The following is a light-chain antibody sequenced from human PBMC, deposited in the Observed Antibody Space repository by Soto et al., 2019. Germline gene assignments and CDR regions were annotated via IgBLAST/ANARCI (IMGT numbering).Light chain of an antibody. J-gene: IGKJ1*01. CDR3: QQYNSYSPWT. Sequence: DIQMTQSPSTLSASVGDRVTITCRASQSISSWLAWYQQKPGKAPKLLIYKASSLESGVPSRFSGSASGTEFTLTISSLQPDDFATYYCQQYNSYSPWTFCQGTKVEIK. V-gene: IGKV1-5*03. CDR1: QSISSW. CDR2: KAS.